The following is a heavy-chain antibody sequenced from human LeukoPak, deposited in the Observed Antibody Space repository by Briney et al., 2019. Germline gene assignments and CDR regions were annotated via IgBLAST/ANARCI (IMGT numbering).Heavy chain of an antibody. CDR3: ARDHPGFGDFDI. Sequence: SQTLSLTCTVSGGSISSGSYYWSWIRQPAGKGLEWIGRIYTSGSTNYNPSLKSRVTISVDTSKNQFSLKLSSVTAADTAVYYCARDHPGFGDFDIWGQGTMVTVSS. J-gene: IGHJ3*02. CDR1: GGSISSGSYY. V-gene: IGHV4-61*02. CDR2: IYTSGST. D-gene: IGHD3-10*01.